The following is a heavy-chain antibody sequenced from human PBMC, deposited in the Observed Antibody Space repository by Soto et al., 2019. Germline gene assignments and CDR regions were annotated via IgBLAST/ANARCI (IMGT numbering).Heavy chain of an antibody. CDR3: AKDLRWKSQLPHRREYYYYMDV. J-gene: IGHJ6*03. Sequence: QPGGSLRLSCAASGFTFSSYAMSWVRQAPGKGLEWVSAISGSGGSTYYADSVKGRFTISRDNSKNTLYLQMNSLRAEDTAVYYCAKDLRWKSQLPHRREYYYYMDVWGKGTTVTVSS. V-gene: IGHV3-23*01. CDR2: ISGSGGST. CDR1: GFTFSSYA. D-gene: IGHD2-2*01.